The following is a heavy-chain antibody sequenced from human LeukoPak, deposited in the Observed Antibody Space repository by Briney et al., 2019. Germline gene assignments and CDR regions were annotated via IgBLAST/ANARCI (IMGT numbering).Heavy chain of an antibody. D-gene: IGHD3-10*01. V-gene: IGHV1-69*06. Sequence: SVKVSCKASGGTFSSYAISWVRQAPGQGLEWMGGIIPIFGTTNYAQKFQDRVTITADKSTSTAYMELSSLRSEDTAVYYCAREGHHYYGSGSYYKKSYYYYYMDVWGKGTTVTVSS. J-gene: IGHJ6*03. CDR3: AREGHHYYGSGSYYKKSYYYYYMDV. CDR1: GGTFSSYA. CDR2: IIPIFGTT.